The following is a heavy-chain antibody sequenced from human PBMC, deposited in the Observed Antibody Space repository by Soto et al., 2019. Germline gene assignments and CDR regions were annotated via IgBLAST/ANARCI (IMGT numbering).Heavy chain of an antibody. CDR2: ISYDGSNK. D-gene: IGHD5-18*01. Sequence: QVQLVESGGGVVQPGRSLRLSCAASGFTFSSYAMHWVRQAPGKGLEWVAVISYDGSNKYYADSVKGRFTISRDNSKNTLYLQMNSLRAEDTAVYYCAGPWVPGVQGIQPPGWTYWGQGTLVTVSS. CDR1: GFTFSSYA. J-gene: IGHJ4*02. CDR3: AGPWVPGVQGIQPPGWTY. V-gene: IGHV3-30-3*01.